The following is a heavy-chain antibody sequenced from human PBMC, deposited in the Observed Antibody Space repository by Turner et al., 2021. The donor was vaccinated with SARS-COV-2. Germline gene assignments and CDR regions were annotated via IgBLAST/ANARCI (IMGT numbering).Heavy chain of an antibody. CDR2: INHSVSP. Sequence: QVQLQQWGAGLLEPAETLSLTCAVYCWSFRGYYWSWISQPPGKGLEWIGEINHSVSPKYNPSVKSRVTISVDTSKNQFSLKLSSVTAADTALYYCAIKLWYISGWYAVDPWGQGTLVTVSS. CDR1: CWSFRGYY. D-gene: IGHD6-19*01. CDR3: AIKLWYISGWYAVDP. V-gene: IGHV4-34*01. J-gene: IGHJ5*02.